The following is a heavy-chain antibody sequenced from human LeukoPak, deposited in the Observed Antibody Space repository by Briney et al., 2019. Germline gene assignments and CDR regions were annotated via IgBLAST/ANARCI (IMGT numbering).Heavy chain of an antibody. CDR1: GFTFDDYA. V-gene: IGHV3-9*01. CDR3: AKAGPHYSNPYYYYYGMDV. CDR2: ISWNSGSI. Sequence: PGRSLRLSCAASGFTFDDYAMHWVRQAPGKGLEWVSGISWNSGSIGYADSVKGRFTISRDNAKNSLYLQMNGLRAEDTALYYCAKAGPHYSNPYYYYYGMDVWGQGTTVTVSS. D-gene: IGHD4-11*01. J-gene: IGHJ6*02.